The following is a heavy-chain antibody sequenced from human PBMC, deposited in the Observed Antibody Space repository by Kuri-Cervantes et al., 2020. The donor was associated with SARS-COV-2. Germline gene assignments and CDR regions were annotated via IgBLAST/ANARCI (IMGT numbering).Heavy chain of an antibody. Sequence: GSLRLSCTVSGGSISSYYWSWIRQPAGKGLEWIGRIYTSGSTNYNSSLKSRVTMSVDTSKNQFSPKLSSVTAADTAVYYCAREGDTNWNYNWFDPWGQGTLVTVSS. V-gene: IGHV4-4*07. CDR2: IYTSGST. D-gene: IGHD1-7*01. CDR3: AREGDTNWNYNWFDP. J-gene: IGHJ5*02. CDR1: GGSISSYY.